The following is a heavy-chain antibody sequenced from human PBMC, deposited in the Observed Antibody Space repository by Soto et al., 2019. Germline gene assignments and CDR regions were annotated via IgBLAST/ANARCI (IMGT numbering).Heavy chain of an antibody. D-gene: IGHD2-8*02. V-gene: IGHV4-59*12. CDR1: DGYIVCYY. CDR3: ARWATGASSHGMDV. Sequence: SETLSLTCPIADGYIVCYYWRLIRQNPGKGLEWIGYVYYTGTTKYNPSLESRVTISVDTSKNQFSLVMTSVTAADTAVYYCARWATGASSHGMDVWGQGDTVSVSS. J-gene: IGHJ6*02. CDR2: VYYTGTT.